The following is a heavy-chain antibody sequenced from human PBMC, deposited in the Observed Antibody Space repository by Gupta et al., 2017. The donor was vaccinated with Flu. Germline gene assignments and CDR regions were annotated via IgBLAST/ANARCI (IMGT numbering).Heavy chain of an antibody. V-gene: IGHV4-34*01. Sequence: KGLEWIGEINHSGSTNYNPSLKSRVTISQDTSRNQVSLNLDSVTAADTAVYYCARGSRYSGFCTTNYANYFDHWGQGTLVTVSS. J-gene: IGHJ4*02. CDR2: INHSGST. D-gene: IGHD3-3*01. CDR3: ARGSRYSGFCTTNYANYFDH.